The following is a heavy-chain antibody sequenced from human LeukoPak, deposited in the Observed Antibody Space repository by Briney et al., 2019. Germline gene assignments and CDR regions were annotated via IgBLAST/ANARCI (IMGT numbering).Heavy chain of an antibody. Sequence: GSLRLSCAASGFSVSSHYMSWVRRAPGKGLEWIGEINHSGSTNYNPSLKSRVTISVDTSKNQFSLKLSSVTAADTAVYYCARGVYNWNDRAFGYWGQGTLVTVSS. D-gene: IGHD1-20*01. J-gene: IGHJ4*02. CDR2: INHSGST. CDR3: ARGVYNWNDRAFGY. CDR1: GFSVSSHY. V-gene: IGHV4-34*01.